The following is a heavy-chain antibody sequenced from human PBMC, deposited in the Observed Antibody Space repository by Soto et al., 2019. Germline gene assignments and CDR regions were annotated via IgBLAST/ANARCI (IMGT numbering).Heavy chain of an antibody. D-gene: IGHD5-18*01. CDR1: GFTFSSYA. V-gene: IGHV3-30-3*01. CDR2: ISYDGSNK. CDR3: TKGGYTCAYE. Sequence: GGSLILSCAASGFTFSSYAMHWVRQAPGKGLEWVAVISYDGSNKYYADSVKGRFTISRDNSQNTLFLQMTSLRADDTAVYYCTKGGYTCAYEWGQGGLVTVSS. J-gene: IGHJ4*02.